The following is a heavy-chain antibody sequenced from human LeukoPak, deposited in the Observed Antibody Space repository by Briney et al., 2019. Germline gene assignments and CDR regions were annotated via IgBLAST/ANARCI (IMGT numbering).Heavy chain of an antibody. D-gene: IGHD3-3*01. Sequence: ASVKVSCKASGYTFTSYYIHWVRQAPGQGLEWMGIINPSGGSTSYAQKFQGRVTMTRDTSTSTVYMELSSLRSDDTAVYYCARGLWSGNFDYWGQGTLVTVSS. CDR1: GYTFTSYY. CDR3: ARGLWSGNFDY. V-gene: IGHV1-46*01. J-gene: IGHJ4*02. CDR2: INPSGGST.